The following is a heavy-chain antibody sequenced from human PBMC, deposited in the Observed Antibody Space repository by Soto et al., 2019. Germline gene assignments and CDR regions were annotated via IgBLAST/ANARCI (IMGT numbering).Heavy chain of an antibody. V-gene: IGHV4-31*03. D-gene: IGHD2-21*02. Sequence: QVQLQESGPGLVKPSQTLSLTCTVSGGSISSGDYYWSWVRQHPGKGLEWIGYRSYSGSTYYNPSLKSRVTIAVDTSRNQFSLRLRSVTAADTAVYYCAREGGLAYCGGDCLYNWFDPWGQGTLVTVSS. CDR2: RSYSGST. J-gene: IGHJ5*02. CDR3: AREGGLAYCGGDCLYNWFDP. CDR1: GGSISSGDYY.